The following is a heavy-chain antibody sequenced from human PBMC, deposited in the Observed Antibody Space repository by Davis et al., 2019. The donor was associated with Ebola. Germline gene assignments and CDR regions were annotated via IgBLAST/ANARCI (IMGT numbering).Heavy chain of an antibody. Sequence: LTLSCAPSCCSITSGTYSWSWIRQPPGKRLESIGHIYHTGTTYSKPSLKSRVTLSVDTSKNQLFRKVNSVTAADTAVYYCARGPSSSSFWFDPLGQGTLVTVSS. V-gene: IGHV4-30-2*01. CDR1: CCSITSGTYS. D-gene: IGHD6-6*01. CDR2: IYHTGTT. J-gene: IGHJ5*02. CDR3: ARGPSSSSFWFDP.